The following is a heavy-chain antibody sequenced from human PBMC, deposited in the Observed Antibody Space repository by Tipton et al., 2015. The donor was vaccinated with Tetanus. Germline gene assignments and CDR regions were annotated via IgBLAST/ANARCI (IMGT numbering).Heavy chain of an antibody. CDR2: IKSRNDDGTT. V-gene: IGHV3-15*05. D-gene: IGHD2-21*02. J-gene: IGHJ6*02. CDR1: GFRFSNKW. Sequence: GSLRLSCAASGFRFSNKWMSWVRQAPGKGLEWVGRIKSRNDDGTTEYAAPVKGRFTISRDDSRDMLYLQMNSLKTEDTAVYYCNNPDFDLYCGGDCYVNWGQGTSVTVSS. CDR3: NNPDFDLYCGGDCYVN.